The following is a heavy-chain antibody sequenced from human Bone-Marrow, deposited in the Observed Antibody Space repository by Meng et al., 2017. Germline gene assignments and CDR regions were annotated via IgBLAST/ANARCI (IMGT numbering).Heavy chain of an antibody. CDR2: IYPGDSDT. J-gene: IGHJ5*01. D-gene: IGHD2-15*01. CDR1: GYSFTSYW. V-gene: IGHV5-51*01. Sequence: GGSLRLSCKGSGYSFTSYWIGWVRQMPGKGLEWMGIIYPGDSDTRYSPSFQGQVTISADKSISTAYLQWSSLKASDTAMYYCARLGRYCSGGSCYLAGWFGPWGQGNQV. CDR3: ARLGRYCSGGSCYLAGWFGP.